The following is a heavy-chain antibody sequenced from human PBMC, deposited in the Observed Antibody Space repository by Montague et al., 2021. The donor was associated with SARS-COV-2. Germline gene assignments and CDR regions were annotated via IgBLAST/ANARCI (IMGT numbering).Heavy chain of an antibody. D-gene: IGHD3-22*01. V-gene: IGHV3-23*03. CDR2: IYSGGSST. Sequence: SLRLSCAASGFTFSSYAMSWVRQAPGEGLEWVSVIYSGGSSTYYAGSVKGRFTISRDNSKNTLYLQMNSLRAEDTAVYYCAKSRGIRYDSSGYYYPLDYWGQGTLVTVSS. CDR1: GFTFSSYA. J-gene: IGHJ4*02. CDR3: AKSRGIRYDSSGYYYPLDY.